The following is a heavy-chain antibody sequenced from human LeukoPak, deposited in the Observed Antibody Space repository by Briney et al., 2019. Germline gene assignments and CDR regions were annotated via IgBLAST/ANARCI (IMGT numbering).Heavy chain of an antibody. Sequence: GASVKDSCEASRYTFTGYYIHWVRQAPGQGLEWMGWINPNSGGTNYAQKFQGRVTMTRDTSISTAYMELSRLRSDDTAVYYCARDIPGLLFDYWGQGTLVTVPS. V-gene: IGHV1-2*02. D-gene: IGHD5-18*01. J-gene: IGHJ4*02. CDR3: ARDIPGLLFDY. CDR2: INPNSGGT. CDR1: RYTFTGYY.